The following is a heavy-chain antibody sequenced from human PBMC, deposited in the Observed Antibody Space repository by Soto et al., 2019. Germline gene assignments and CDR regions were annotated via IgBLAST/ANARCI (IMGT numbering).Heavy chain of an antibody. CDR2: IYYSGIT. J-gene: IGHJ4*02. CDR1: GGSISSYY. D-gene: IGHD3-10*01. V-gene: IGHV4-59*01. Sequence: PSETLSLTCTVSGGSISSYYWSWIRQPPGKGLEWIGYIYYSGITDYNPPLKSRVTISVDTSKNQFSLKLTSVTAADTAVYYCARGGGVGYFAYWGQGTLVPVSS. CDR3: ARGGGVGYFAY.